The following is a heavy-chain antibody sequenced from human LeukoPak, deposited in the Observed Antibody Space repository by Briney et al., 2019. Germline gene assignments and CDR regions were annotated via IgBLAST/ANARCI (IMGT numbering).Heavy chain of an antibody. Sequence: ASVKVSCKTSGGIFSSYAISWVRQAPGQGLEWMGGIISIFGRANSANKFQGRVSLTADKSTSTAYMELSSLRSTDTGVYYCAKNDYGSGRFDYWGQGALVTVSS. CDR2: IISIFGRA. D-gene: IGHD3-10*01. J-gene: IGHJ4*02. V-gene: IGHV1-69*06. CDR1: GGIFSSYA. CDR3: AKNDYGSGRFDY.